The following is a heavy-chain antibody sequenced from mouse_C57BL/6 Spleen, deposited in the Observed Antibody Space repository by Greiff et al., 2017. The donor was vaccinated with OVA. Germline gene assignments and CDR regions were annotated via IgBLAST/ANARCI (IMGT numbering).Heavy chain of an antibody. Sequence: EVKLVESGGGLVKPGGSLKLSCAASGFTFSDYGMHWVRQAPEKGLEWVAYISSGSSTIYYADTVTGRFTISRDNAKNTLFLQMTSLRSEDTAMYYCARPNYYGSSYSYAMDYWGQGTSVTVSS. CDR1: GFTFSDYG. D-gene: IGHD1-1*01. CDR3: ARPNYYGSSYSYAMDY. J-gene: IGHJ4*01. V-gene: IGHV5-17*01. CDR2: ISSGSSTI.